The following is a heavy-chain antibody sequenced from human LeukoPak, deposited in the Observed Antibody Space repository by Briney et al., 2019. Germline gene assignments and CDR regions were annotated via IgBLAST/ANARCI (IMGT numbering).Heavy chain of an antibody. CDR3: ATIRSYSDYFYYFDY. CDR2: ISDSGGST. D-gene: IGHD4-11*01. Sequence: GGSLRLSCAASGFTFSSYAMSWVRQAPGKGLEWVSAISDSGGSTYYADSVKGRFTISRDNSKNTLYLQMNSLRAEDTAVYYCATIRSYSDYFYYFDYWGQGTLVTVSS. V-gene: IGHV3-23*01. CDR1: GFTFSSYA. J-gene: IGHJ4*02.